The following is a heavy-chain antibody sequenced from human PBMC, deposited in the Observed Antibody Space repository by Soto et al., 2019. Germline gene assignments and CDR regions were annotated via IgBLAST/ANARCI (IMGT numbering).Heavy chain of an antibody. J-gene: IGHJ5*02. CDR3: ARGGITIFGVFNWFDP. Sequence: QVQLQESGPGLVKPSETLSLACNVSGGSVSSGSYYWSWIRQPPGKGLEWIGYIYYSGSTNYNPSLKSRVTISVDTSKNQFSLKLRSVTAADTAVYYCARGGITIFGVFNWFDPWGQGTLVTVSS. D-gene: IGHD3-3*01. V-gene: IGHV4-61*01. CDR2: IYYSGST. CDR1: GGSVSSGSYY.